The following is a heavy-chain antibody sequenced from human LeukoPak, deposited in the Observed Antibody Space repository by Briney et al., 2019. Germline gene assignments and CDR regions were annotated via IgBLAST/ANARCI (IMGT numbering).Heavy chain of an antibody. J-gene: IGHJ3*02. CDR2: IYYSGSI. Sequence: SETLSLTCAVYGGSFSGYYWSWIRQPPGKGLEWIGYIYYSGSINYNPSLKSRVIISVDKSKNQFSLKLSSVTAADTAMYYCARGFRGSWSAFDIWGQGTMVTVSS. D-gene: IGHD3-10*01. V-gene: IGHV4-34*11. CDR1: GGSFSGYY. CDR3: ARGFRGSWSAFDI.